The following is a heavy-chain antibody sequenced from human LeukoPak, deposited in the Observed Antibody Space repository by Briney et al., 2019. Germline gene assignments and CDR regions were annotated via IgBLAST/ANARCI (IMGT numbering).Heavy chain of an antibody. D-gene: IGHD1-26*01. CDR1: GYTFTGYY. CDR2: IHPNSGGT. CDR3: ARRPSVSFDY. V-gene: IGHV1-2*02. J-gene: IGHJ4*02. Sequence: AASVKVSCKASGYTFTGYYIHWVRQAPGQGLEWMGWIHPNSGGTKYAQKFQGRVTMTRDTSISTAYMELSSLRSDDTAVYFCARRPSVSFDYWGQGTLVTVSS.